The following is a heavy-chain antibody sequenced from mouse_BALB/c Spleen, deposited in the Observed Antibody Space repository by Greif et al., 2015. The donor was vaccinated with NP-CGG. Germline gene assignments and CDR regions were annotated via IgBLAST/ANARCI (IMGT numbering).Heavy chain of an antibody. D-gene: IGHD1-1*01. CDR2: ISSGGGNT. CDR3: ARYKPDYYGSSYYWYSDV. CDR1: GFTFSSYT. V-gene: IGHV5-9*03. Sequence: EVKLVESGGGLVKPGGSLKLSCAASGFTFSSYTMSWVRQTPEKRLEWVATISSGGGNTYYPDSVKGRFTISRDNAKNNLYLQMSSLRSEDTALYYCARYKPDYYGSSYYWYSDVWGAGTTVTGSA. J-gene: IGHJ1*01.